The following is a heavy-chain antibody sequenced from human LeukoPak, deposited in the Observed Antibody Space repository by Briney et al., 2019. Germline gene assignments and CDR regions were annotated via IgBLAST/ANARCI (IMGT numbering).Heavy chain of an antibody. CDR3: AAHFQSGYYFGY. V-gene: IGHV4-39*01. CDR1: GGSISSSSYY. CDR2: IYYSGST. J-gene: IGHJ4*02. D-gene: IGHD3-10*01. Sequence: SETLSLTCTVSGGSISSSSYYWGWIRQPPGKGLEWIGSIYYSGSTYYNPSLKSRVTISVDTSKNQFSLKLSSVTAADTAVYYCAAHFQSGYYFGYWGQGTLVTVSS.